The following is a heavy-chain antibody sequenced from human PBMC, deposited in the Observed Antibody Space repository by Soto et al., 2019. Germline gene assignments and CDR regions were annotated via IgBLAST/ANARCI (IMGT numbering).Heavy chain of an antibody. CDR1: GFTFSSYA. J-gene: IGHJ4*02. D-gene: IGHD4-4*01. Sequence: EVQLLESGGGLVQPGGSLRLSCAASGFTFSSYAMSWVRQAPGKGLEWVSSVSGSSGSKSYADSVKGQFNISGDNSKSAVYLQRNSLRAEDTAVYFCAKDWCSVTTCYCLENWGQGTLVTVSS. V-gene: IGHV3-23*01. CDR3: AKDWCSVTTCYCLEN. CDR2: VSGSSGSK.